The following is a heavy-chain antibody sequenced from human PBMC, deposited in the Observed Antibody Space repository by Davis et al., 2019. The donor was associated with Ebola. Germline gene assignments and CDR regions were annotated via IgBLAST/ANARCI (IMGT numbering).Heavy chain of an antibody. J-gene: IGHJ6*02. Sequence: GESLKISCKGSGYSFTSYWIGWVRQMPGKGPEWMGIIYPGDSDTRYSPSFQGQVTISADKSISTAYLQWSSLKASDTAMYYCARRGIVATIGYYYYGMDVWGQGTTVTVSS. CDR1: GYSFTSYW. CDR2: IYPGDSDT. V-gene: IGHV5-51*01. D-gene: IGHD5-12*01. CDR3: ARRGIVATIGYYYYGMDV.